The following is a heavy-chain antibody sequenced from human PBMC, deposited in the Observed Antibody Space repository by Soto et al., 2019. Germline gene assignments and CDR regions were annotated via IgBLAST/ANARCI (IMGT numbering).Heavy chain of an antibody. CDR3: TRDMLKQPLVGFHDNGFDP. D-gene: IGHD3-10*02. Sequence: QVLLVQSGAEIKKPGASVQVSCKASGYSFTSYGINWVRQAPGQGLEWMGWISAKHGNTHYAQKLQGRVTMTTDTSTSTAYMELRSLTSDDTAVYYCTRDMLKQPLVGFHDNGFDPWGQGTLVTVSS. V-gene: IGHV1-18*01. CDR1: GYSFTSYG. J-gene: IGHJ5*01. CDR2: ISAKHGNT.